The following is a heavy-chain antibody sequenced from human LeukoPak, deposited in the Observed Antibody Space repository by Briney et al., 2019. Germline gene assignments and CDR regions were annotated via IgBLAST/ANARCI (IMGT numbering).Heavy chain of an antibody. CDR3: ARAPYYYDSSGYFDY. V-gene: IGHV3-21*01. D-gene: IGHD3-22*01. CDR2: NSSSSSYI. CDR1: GFPFSSYR. J-gene: IGHJ4*02. Sequence: GGSLRLFCAASGFPFSSYRVKWPPRARGRGGEWVSSNSSSSSYIYYADSMTGRFTITRDNAKNSLYLQMNILRAEDTAVYYCARAPYYYDSSGYFDYWGQGTLVTVSS.